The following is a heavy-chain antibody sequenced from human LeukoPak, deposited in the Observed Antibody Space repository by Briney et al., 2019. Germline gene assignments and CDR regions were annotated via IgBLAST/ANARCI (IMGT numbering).Heavy chain of an antibody. CDR3: TRDDSSGYYFSPTDY. Sequence: GGSLRLSCTASGFTFGDYAMSWFRQAPGKGLEWVGFIRSKAYGGTTEYAASVKGRFTISRDDSKSIAYLQMNSLKTEDTAVYYCTRDDSSGYYFSPTDYWGQGTLVTVSS. D-gene: IGHD3-22*01. CDR2: IRSKAYGGTT. J-gene: IGHJ4*02. CDR1: GFTFGDYA. V-gene: IGHV3-49*03.